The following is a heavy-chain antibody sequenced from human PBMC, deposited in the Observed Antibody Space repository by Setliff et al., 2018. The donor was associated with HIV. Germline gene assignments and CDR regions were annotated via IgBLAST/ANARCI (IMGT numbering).Heavy chain of an antibody. D-gene: IGHD5-18*01. J-gene: IGHJ4*02. CDR2: VYTSGST. CDR3: GRLSETAMASFDS. V-gene: IGHV4-61*09. Sequence: SETLSLTCTVSGDPISSGAYYWTWLRQPAGKGLEWIGHVYTSGSTNYNPSLKSRVTISADPSKNQFSLKLTSVTAADTAVYYCGRLSETAMASFDSWGQGTLVTVSS. CDR1: GDPISSGAYY.